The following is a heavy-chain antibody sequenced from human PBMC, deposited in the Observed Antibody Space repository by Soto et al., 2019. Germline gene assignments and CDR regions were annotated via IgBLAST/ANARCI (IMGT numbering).Heavy chain of an antibody. V-gene: IGHV4-39*01. CDR1: GGSISSSSSYY. CDR3: ARLGKVGQAGYYYYGMDV. Sequence: QLQLQESGPGLVKPSETLSLTCTVSGGSISSSSSYYWGWIRQPPGKGLEWIGSIYYSGSTYYNPSLKRRATLSVDTTKNQFSLRLSSVTAADTAVYCCARLGKVGQAGYYYYGMDVWGQGTTVTVSS. J-gene: IGHJ6*02. CDR2: IYYSGST. D-gene: IGHD2-2*01.